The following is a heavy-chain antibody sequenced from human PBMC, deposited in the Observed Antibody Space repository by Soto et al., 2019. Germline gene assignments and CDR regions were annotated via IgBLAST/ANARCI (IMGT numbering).Heavy chain of an antibody. CDR2: IYHSGST. CDR1: GGSISSSNW. CDR3: ARGIAAAGTRWFDP. D-gene: IGHD6-13*01. J-gene: IGHJ5*02. V-gene: IGHV4-4*02. Sequence: SETLCLTCAVSGGSISSSNWWSWVRQPPGKGLEWIGEIYHSGSTNYNPSLKSRVTISVDKSKNQFSLKLSSVTAADTAVYYCARGIAAAGTRWFDPWGKATLVTVSS.